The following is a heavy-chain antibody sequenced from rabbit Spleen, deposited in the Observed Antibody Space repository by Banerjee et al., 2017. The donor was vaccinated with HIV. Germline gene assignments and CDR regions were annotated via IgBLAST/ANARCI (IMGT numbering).Heavy chain of an antibody. Sequence: EQLEESGGDLVQPEGSLTLTCTASGFSFSSNYWTCWVRQAPGKGLEWIGCIYTGSGSTYYARWAKGRFIISKTSSTTVTLQMTSLTVADTATYFCARERLDSDSVDLWGPGTLVTVS. CDR3: ARERLDSDSVDL. V-gene: IGHV1S45*01. D-gene: IGHD2-1*01. J-gene: IGHJ4*01. CDR1: GFSFSSNYW. CDR2: IYTGSGST.